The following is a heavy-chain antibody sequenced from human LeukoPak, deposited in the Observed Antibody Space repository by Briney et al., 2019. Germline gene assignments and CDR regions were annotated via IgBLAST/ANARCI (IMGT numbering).Heavy chain of an antibody. J-gene: IGHJ4*02. Sequence: GRSLRLSCAASGFTFSSYGMHWVRQAPGKGLEWVAVISYDGSNKYYADSVKGRFTISRDNSKNTLYPQMNSLRAEDTAVYYCAKGLIAARLTPFDYWGQGTLVTVSS. CDR2: ISYDGSNK. CDR1: GFTFSSYG. D-gene: IGHD6-6*01. CDR3: AKGLIAARLTPFDY. V-gene: IGHV3-30*18.